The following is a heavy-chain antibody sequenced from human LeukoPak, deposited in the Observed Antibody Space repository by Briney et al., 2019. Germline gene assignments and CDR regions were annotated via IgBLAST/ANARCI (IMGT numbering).Heavy chain of an antibody. CDR3: ARVDSVASFDY. V-gene: IGHV4-34*01. Sequence: SETLSLTCAVYGGSFNGCYWTWIRQPPGKGLEWIGEIDHSDNTNYNPSLKSRVTISVDMSKNQFSLKLSSVTAADTAIYYCARVDSVASFDYWGQGTLVTVSS. CDR1: GGSFNGCY. J-gene: IGHJ4*02. CDR2: IDHSDNT. D-gene: IGHD5-12*01.